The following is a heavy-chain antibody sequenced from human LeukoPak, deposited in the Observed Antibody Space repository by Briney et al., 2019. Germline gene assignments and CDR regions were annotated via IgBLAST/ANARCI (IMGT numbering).Heavy chain of an antibody. CDR3: ARDFGRSTTLRRAFDI. Sequence: GGSLRLSCAASGFTFSSYSINWVRQAPGEGLEWVSSISSSSSYIYYADSVKDRFTISRDNAKNSLYLQMNSLRAEDTAVYYCARDFGRSTTLRRAFDIWGQGTMVTVSS. J-gene: IGHJ3*02. CDR2: ISSSSSYI. CDR1: GFTFSSYS. V-gene: IGHV3-21*01. D-gene: IGHD1-1*01.